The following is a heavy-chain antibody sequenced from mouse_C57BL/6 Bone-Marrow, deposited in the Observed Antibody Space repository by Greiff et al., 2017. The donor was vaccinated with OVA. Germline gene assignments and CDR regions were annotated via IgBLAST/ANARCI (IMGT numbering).Heavy chain of an antibody. Sequence: VKLMESGPGILQPSQTLSLTCSFSGFSLSTFGMGVGWIRQPSGKGLEWLAHIWWDDDKYYNPALKSRLTISKDTSKNQVLLKVANVDTADTATYYCARIADYYGSSYGYFDVWGTGTTVTVSS. V-gene: IGHV8-8*01. CDR3: ARIADYYGSSYGYFDV. J-gene: IGHJ1*03. D-gene: IGHD1-1*01. CDR1: GFSLSTFGMG. CDR2: IWWDDDK.